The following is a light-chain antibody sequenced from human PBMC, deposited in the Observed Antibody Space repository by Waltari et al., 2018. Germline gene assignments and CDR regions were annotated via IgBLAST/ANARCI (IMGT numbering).Light chain of an antibody. CDR1: SVGSES. CDR2: DDS. J-gene: IGLJ3*02. Sequence: SHVLTQPPSVSVAPGQTAKITCVGNSVGSESVHWYQQKSGRAAEVVVYDDSARPSGVPVRMSGAKSGNTATLTIARVEAGDEADYYCQLWDGITDHWVFGGGTKVTVL. CDR3: QLWDGITDHWV. V-gene: IGLV3-21*02.